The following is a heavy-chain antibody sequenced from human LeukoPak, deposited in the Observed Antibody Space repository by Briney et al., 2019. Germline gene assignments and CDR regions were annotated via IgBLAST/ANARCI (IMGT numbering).Heavy chain of an antibody. CDR3: ARVGAAPPGRYRSGNDYFYCYYYYMDV. Sequence: SETLSLTCSVSGGSISSSAYYWGWIRQPPGQGLEWIGSIYYSGNTDYNPSLKSRVTMSVDTSKNQFSLKLSSVTAADTGVYYCARVGAAPPGRYRSGNDYFYCYYYYMDVWGKGTTVTVSS. CDR1: GGSISSSAYY. CDR2: IYYSGNT. J-gene: IGHJ6*03. D-gene: IGHD3-10*01. V-gene: IGHV4-39*07.